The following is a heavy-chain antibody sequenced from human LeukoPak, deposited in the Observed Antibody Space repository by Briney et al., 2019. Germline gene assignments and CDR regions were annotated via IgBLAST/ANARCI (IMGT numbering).Heavy chain of an antibody. V-gene: IGHV3-7*01. J-gene: IGHJ4*01. CDR3: ARDGAAAGLYFDL. Sequence: GGTLRLSCEVSGFTFTDYWMHWVRHAPGKGPEGVDSIRQDGSEKTYVDSVKGRFTISRDNTKNSLSLQLNGLRAEDTAVYYCARDGAAAGLYFDLWGQGTLVTVSS. CDR1: GFTFTDYW. CDR2: IRQDGSEK. D-gene: IGHD6-13*01.